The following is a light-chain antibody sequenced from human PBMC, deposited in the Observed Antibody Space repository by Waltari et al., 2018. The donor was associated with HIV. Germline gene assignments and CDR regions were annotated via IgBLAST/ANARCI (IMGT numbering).Light chain of an antibody. CDR3: QQYYNTPRT. Sequence: IVMTQSPDSLAVSLGERDTINCKSSQSTLYSSNNKNYLAWYQQKPRQPPKLLLYWASTRQSGFPDRFSGSGSETNFTLTISSLQAEDVAVYYCQQYYNTPRTFGQGTKVEIK. CDR1: QSTLYSSNNKNY. CDR2: WAS. V-gene: IGKV4-1*01. J-gene: IGKJ1*01.